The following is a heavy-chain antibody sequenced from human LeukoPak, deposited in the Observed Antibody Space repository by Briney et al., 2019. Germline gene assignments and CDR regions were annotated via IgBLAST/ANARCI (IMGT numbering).Heavy chain of an antibody. V-gene: IGHV3-9*01. CDR1: GFTFDDYA. D-gene: IGHD6-19*01. Sequence: PGGSLRLSCAASGFTFDDYAMHWVRQAPGKGLEWVSGISWNSGSIGYADSVKGRFTISRDNAKNSLYLQLNSLRAEDTALYYCAKGKYGYSSGSDYWGQGTLVTVSS. CDR3: AKGKYGYSSGSDY. J-gene: IGHJ4*02. CDR2: ISWNSGSI.